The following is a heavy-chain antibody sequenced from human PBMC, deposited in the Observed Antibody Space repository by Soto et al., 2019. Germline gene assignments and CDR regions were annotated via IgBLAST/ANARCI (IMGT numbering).Heavy chain of an antibody. CDR2: IFSSGRA. CDR3: ARGGDNSPWYYSL. D-gene: IGHD3-10*01. Sequence: QVQLHESGPGLVKPSETLSLTCTVSGGSVNNHYWSWIRQAPGRGLEWIGYIFSSGRANYNPSLESRVTISVDTSKNQLSLKLTSVTAADTAVYYCARGGDNSPWYYSLWGQGTLVAVSS. CDR1: GGSVNNHY. J-gene: IGHJ4*02. V-gene: IGHV4-59*02.